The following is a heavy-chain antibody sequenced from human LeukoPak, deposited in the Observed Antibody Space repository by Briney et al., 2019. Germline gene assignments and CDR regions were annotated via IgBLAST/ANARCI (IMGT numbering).Heavy chain of an antibody. V-gene: IGHV1-24*01. CDR1: GSSVTELS. D-gene: IGHD5-18*01. CDR3: AAGRPYSLLDY. J-gene: IGHJ4*02. Sequence: ASVKVSCTVSGSSVTELSLYWVRQAPGKGLEWMGGFDVIDSETFCAQKFQGRVTMTEDSSTDTAYMELRSLTSDDTALYYCAAGRPYSLLDYWGQGTLVTVSS. CDR2: FDVIDSET.